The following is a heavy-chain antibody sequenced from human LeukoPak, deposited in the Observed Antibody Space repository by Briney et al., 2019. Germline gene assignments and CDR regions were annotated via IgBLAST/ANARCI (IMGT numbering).Heavy chain of an antibody. Sequence: ASVKVSCKASGYTFTSYAMHWVRQAPGQRLEWMGWINAGNGNTKYSQKFQGRVTMTRDTSISTAYMELSRLRSDDTAVYYCARDNSGDNGLHFDYWGQGTLVTVSS. D-gene: IGHD2-8*01. CDR3: ARDNSGDNGLHFDY. J-gene: IGHJ4*02. CDR2: INAGNGNT. V-gene: IGHV1-3*01. CDR1: GYTFTSYA.